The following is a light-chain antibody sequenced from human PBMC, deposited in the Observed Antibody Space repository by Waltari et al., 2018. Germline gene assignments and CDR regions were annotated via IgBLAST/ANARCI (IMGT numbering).Light chain of an antibody. CDR2: YND. V-gene: IGLV1-44*01. J-gene: IGLJ2*01. CDR3: AAWDDSLSGVL. Sequence: QSVLTQPPSASGTPGQRVTISCSGSSPNIGSNTVNWYQQLPRTAPKLLIYYNDKRPSGVPDRFSGSKSGTSASLAISGLQSEDEADYYCAAWDDSLSGVLFGGGTKLTVL. CDR1: SPNIGSNT.